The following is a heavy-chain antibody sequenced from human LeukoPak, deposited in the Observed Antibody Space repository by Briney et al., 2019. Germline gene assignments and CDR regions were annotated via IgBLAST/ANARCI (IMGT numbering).Heavy chain of an antibody. CDR3: ASPGQYQLLEPDY. Sequence: GGSLRLSCAASGFTFSSYCMHWVRQAPGKGLEWVAVISYDGRNKYSADSVKGRFTISRDDFKNTLYLQMNSLRAEDTAVYYCASPGQYQLLEPDYWGQGTLVTVSS. CDR2: ISYDGRNK. V-gene: IGHV3-30*03. CDR1: GFTFSSYC. J-gene: IGHJ4*02. D-gene: IGHD2-2*01.